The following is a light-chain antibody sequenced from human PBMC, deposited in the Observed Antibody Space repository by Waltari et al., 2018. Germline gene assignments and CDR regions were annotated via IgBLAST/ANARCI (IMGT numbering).Light chain of an antibody. CDR3: QSYDSGLIGVV. Sequence: QSVLTQPPSVSGAPGQRVTISCTGSSSNIGAPYNVHWYQHLPGTAPKLLIYGDSRRPSGVPDRVSGSKSGTSASLAITGLRAEDEAEYYCQSYDSGLIGVVFGGGTKVTVL. J-gene: IGLJ3*02. CDR2: GDS. V-gene: IGLV1-40*01. CDR1: SSNIGAPYN.